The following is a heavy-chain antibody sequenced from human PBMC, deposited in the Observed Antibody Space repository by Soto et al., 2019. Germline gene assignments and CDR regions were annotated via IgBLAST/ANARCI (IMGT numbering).Heavy chain of an antibody. J-gene: IGHJ4*02. CDR3: TRAPLGIIVAPDF. D-gene: IGHD3-22*01. CDR2: FDPEDGET. V-gene: IGHV1-24*01. Sequence: ASAKVSCKVSGYTLTELSMHWVRQAPGKGLEWMGGFDPEDGETIYAQKFQGRVTMSTDTSISTTYMELSSLTSEDTAVYYCTRAPLGIIVAPDFWGQGTLVTVSS. CDR1: GYTLTELS.